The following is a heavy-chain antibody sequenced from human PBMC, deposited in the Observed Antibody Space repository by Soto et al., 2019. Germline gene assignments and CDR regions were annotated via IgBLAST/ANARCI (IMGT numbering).Heavy chain of an antibody. J-gene: IGHJ6*02. D-gene: IGHD3-10*01. V-gene: IGHV4-61*05. CDR3: ARQGFGVLHGLVDV. Sequence: SETLRLPCTLSGGPITHINNHNCSLFLLPPGKGLVWIGYISDIAYTSYNPSLMGRVSISVDTSKNQFPLTLTSANAADTAVYYCARQGFGVLHGLVDVWGEGTTVT. CDR2: ISDIAYT. CDR1: GGPITHINNHN.